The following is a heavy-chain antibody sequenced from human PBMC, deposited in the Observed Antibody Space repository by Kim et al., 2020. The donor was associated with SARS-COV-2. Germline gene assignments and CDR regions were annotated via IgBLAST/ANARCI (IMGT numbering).Heavy chain of an antibody. CDR1: GFTFDDYA. CDR2: ISWNSGSI. Sequence: GGSLRLSCAASGFTFDDYAMHWVRQAPGKGLEWVSGISWNSGSIGYADSVKGRFTISRDNAKNSLYLQMNSLRAEDTALYYCAKDAVGIVGATRGVFDYWGQGTLVTVSS. D-gene: IGHD1-26*01. V-gene: IGHV3-9*01. CDR3: AKDAVGIVGATRGVFDY. J-gene: IGHJ4*02.